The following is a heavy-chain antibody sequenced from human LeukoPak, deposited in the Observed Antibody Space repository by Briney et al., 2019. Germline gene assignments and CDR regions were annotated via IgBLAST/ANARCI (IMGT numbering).Heavy chain of an antibody. CDR3: ARGRYCSADICTGGDSFDI. CDR1: GGSFSGYY. D-gene: IGHD2-15*01. Sequence: KPSETLSLTRAVYGGSFSGYYWGWVRQPAGKGLEWIWGKYARGSSNYNPPVQSRVTMSVDTSKNQFSLKLRSVTAADTAVYYCARGRYCSADICTGGDSFDIWGQGTMVSVSP. J-gene: IGHJ3*02. CDR2: KYARGSS. V-gene: IGHV4-59*10.